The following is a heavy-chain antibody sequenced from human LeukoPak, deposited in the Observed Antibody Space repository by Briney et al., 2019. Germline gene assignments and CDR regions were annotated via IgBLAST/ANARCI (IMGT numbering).Heavy chain of an antibody. CDR2: LSGSGGYT. D-gene: IGHD3-10*01. V-gene: IGHV3-23*01. Sequence: SGGSLRLSCAGYGFTFGSSAMGWVRQAPGKGLEWVSALSGSGGYTYYADSVKGRFTISRDNSKNTLYLQMNSPRAEDTAVYYCAKGPYYYGSGNALYYLDYWGQGTLVTVSS. CDR1: GFTFGSSA. CDR3: AKGPYYYGSGNALYYLDY. J-gene: IGHJ4*02.